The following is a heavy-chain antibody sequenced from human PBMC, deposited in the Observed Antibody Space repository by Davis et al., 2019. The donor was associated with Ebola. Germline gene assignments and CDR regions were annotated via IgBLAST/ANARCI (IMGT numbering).Heavy chain of an antibody. Sequence: GESLKISCAASGFTFSSYAMSWVCQAPGKGLEWVSAISGSGGSTYYADSVKGRFTISRDNSKNTLYLQMNSLRAEDTAVYYCAKGHSSSSWWGQGTLVTVSS. CDR3: AKGHSSSSW. V-gene: IGHV3-23*01. CDR2: ISGSGGST. J-gene: IGHJ4*02. D-gene: IGHD6-6*01. CDR1: GFTFSSYA.